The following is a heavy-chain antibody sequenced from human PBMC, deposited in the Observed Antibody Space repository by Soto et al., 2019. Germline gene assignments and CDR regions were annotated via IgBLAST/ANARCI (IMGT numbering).Heavy chain of an antibody. J-gene: IGHJ5*02. CDR3: ARDSYRPGPRKTGYNWNDRFVP. D-gene: IGHD1-1*01. V-gene: IGHV6-1*01. CDR1: GDSVSSNSAA. CDR2: TYYRSKWYN. Sequence: SQTLSLTCAISGDSVSSNSAAWNWIRQSPSRGLEWLGRTYYRSKWYNDYAVSVKSRITINPDTSKNQFSLQLNSVTPEDTAVYYCARDSYRPGPRKTGYNWNDRFVPWGHGTRFTVSS.